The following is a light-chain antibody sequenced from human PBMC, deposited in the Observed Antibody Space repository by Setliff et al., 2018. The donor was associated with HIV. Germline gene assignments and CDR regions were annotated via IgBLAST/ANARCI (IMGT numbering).Light chain of an antibody. CDR2: KAS. CDR3: QQYSSYVT. V-gene: IGKV1-5*03. J-gene: IGKJ1*01. Sequence: IQMTQSPSTLSASVGDRVTITCRASQSISTWLAWYQQKPGKAPKLLIYKASSLESGVPSRFSGSGSGTEFTLTISSLQPDDFATYYCQQYSSYVTFGQGTKVDIK. CDR1: QSISTW.